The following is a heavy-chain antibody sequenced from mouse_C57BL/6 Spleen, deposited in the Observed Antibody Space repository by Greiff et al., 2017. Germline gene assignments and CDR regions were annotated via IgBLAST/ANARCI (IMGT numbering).Heavy chain of an antibody. CDR3: ARDYYGSSWYFDV. Sequence: EVQVVESGGGLVKPGGSLKLSCAASGFTFSSYAMSWVRPTPEKRLEWVATISDGGSYTYYPDNVKGRFTISRDNAKNNLYLQMSHLKSEDTAMYYCARDYYGSSWYFDVWGTGTTVTVSS. J-gene: IGHJ1*03. V-gene: IGHV5-4*01. D-gene: IGHD1-1*01. CDR1: GFTFSSYA. CDR2: ISDGGSYT.